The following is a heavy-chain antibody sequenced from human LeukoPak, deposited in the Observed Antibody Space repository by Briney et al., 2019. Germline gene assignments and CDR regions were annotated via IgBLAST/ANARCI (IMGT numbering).Heavy chain of an antibody. CDR2: IIPIFGTA. V-gene: IGHV1-69*13. J-gene: IGHJ4*02. CDR3: ARAGMGDTAMVPPHY. D-gene: IGHD5-18*01. CDR1: GGTFSSYA. Sequence: EASVKVSCKASGGTFSSYAISWVRQAPGQGLEWMGGIIPIFGTANYAQKFQGRVTITADESTSTAYMELSSLRSEDTAVYYCARAGMGDTAMVPPHYWGQGTLVTVSS.